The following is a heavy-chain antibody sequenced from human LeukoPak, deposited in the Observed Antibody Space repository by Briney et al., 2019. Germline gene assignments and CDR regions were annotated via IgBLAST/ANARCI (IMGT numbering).Heavy chain of an antibody. D-gene: IGHD6-19*01. J-gene: IGHJ3*02. Sequence: ASVKVSCKASGYTFTGYYIHWVRQAPGQGLQWMGWINPNSGGTNYAQKFQGRVTMTRDTSITTAYMELSSLRSDDTAVYYCARGGWYDAFDIWGQGTMVTVSS. V-gene: IGHV1-2*02. CDR1: GYTFTGYY. CDR3: ARGGWYDAFDI. CDR2: INPNSGGT.